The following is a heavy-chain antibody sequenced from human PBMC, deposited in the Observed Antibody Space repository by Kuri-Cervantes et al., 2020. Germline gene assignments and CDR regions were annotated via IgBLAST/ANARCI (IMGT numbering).Heavy chain of an antibody. Sequence: GESLKISCAASGFMFSNYGIHWVRQAPGKGLEWVAIIYFDGRNKYYADPVKGRFTISRDNSKNTLYLQMDSLRAEDTAVCYCARDMGLGEVITSGLHAFDIWGQGTTVTVSS. D-gene: IGHD3-3*01. CDR3: ARDMGLGEVITSGLHAFDI. CDR2: IYFDGRNK. J-gene: IGHJ3*02. V-gene: IGHV3-33*01. CDR1: GFMFSNYG.